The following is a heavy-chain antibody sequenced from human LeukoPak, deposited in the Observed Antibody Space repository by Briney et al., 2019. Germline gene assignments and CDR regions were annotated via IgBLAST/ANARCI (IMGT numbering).Heavy chain of an antibody. CDR2: INHSGST. Sequence: SETLSLTCAVYGGSFSGYYWSWIRQPPGKGLEWIGEINHSGSTNYNPSHKSRVTISVDTSKNQFSLKLSSVTAADTAVYYCARGLNESGFDYWGQGTLVTVSS. V-gene: IGHV4-34*01. J-gene: IGHJ4*02. CDR1: GGSFSGYY. D-gene: IGHD1-1*01. CDR3: ARGLNESGFDY.